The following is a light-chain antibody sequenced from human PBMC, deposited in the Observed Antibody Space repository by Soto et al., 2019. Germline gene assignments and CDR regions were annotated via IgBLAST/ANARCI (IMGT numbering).Light chain of an antibody. Sequence: QSVLTQPPSVSGAPGQRVIISCTGSSSNIGAGYDIHWYQQLPGTAPKLLISGNSNRPSGVPDRFSGSKSGTSVSLAITGLQAEDEADYYCQSYDSSLSGSVFGGGTKLTVL. CDR2: GNS. CDR3: QSYDSSLSGSV. V-gene: IGLV1-40*01. CDR1: SSNIGAGYD. J-gene: IGLJ2*01.